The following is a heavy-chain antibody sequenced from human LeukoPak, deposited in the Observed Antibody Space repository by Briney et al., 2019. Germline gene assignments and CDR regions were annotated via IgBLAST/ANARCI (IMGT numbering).Heavy chain of an antibody. D-gene: IGHD3-16*01. V-gene: IGHV4-34*01. CDR2: INHSGST. CDR1: GGSFSGYY. J-gene: IGHJ3*02. CDR3: ASQKWGGKNDAFDI. Sequence: SETLSLTCAVYGGSFSGYYWSWIRQPPGKGLEWIGEINHSGSTNYNPPLKSRVTISVDTSKNQFSLKLSSVTAADTAVYYCASQKWGGKNDAFDIWGQGTMVTVSS.